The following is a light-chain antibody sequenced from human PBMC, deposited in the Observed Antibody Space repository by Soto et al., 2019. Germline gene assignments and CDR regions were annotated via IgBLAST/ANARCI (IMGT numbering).Light chain of an antibody. Sequence: EIVLTQSPGTLSLSPGERATLSCRASQSVSSSYLAWYQQKPGQAPRLLIYGASGRATGIPDRFSSSGSGTDFTLTISRLEPEDFAVYYCQQYGSSPLFTFGPGTKVDIK. CDR1: QSVSSSY. V-gene: IGKV3-20*01. CDR3: QQYGSSPLFT. J-gene: IGKJ3*01. CDR2: GAS.